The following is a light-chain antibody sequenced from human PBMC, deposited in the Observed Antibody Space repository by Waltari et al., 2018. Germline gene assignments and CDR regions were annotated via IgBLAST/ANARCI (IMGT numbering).Light chain of an antibody. CDR3: CSYAGSSTL. J-gene: IGLJ2*01. CDR1: RSDVGSYKH. Sequence: QPPLTQPASVAGSPGQPFTIPCSGTRSDVGSYKHVSWYQQHPGKAPNLMIYEGSKRPSGVSNRFSGSKSGNTASLTIAGLQAEDEADYYCCSYAGSSTLFGGGTKLTVL. CDR2: EGS. V-gene: IGLV2-23*01.